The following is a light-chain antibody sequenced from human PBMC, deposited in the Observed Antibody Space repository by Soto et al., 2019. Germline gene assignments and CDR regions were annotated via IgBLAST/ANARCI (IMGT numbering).Light chain of an antibody. Sequence: IHLKQAPSSLSASVGDRVTITFRASQGISSYLAWYQQKPGKAPKLLIYAASTLQSGVPSRFSGSGSGTDFTLTMSSLQPEDFATYYCQQSYSTPWTCGQGTKVDIK. CDR3: QQSYSTPWT. V-gene: IGKV1-39*01. J-gene: IGKJ1*01. CDR2: AAS. CDR1: QGISSY.